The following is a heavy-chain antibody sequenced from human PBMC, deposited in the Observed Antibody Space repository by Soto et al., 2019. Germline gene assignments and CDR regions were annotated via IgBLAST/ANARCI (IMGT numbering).Heavy chain of an antibody. V-gene: IGHV4-61*01. Sequence: PSETLSLTCTVSRGSVSSGSYSGSWIRQPPGKGLEWIGYIYYSESTHYNPSLKGRVTISVDTSKNQFSLKLSSVTAADMAVYYCARDQFNWNYDYYYGMDVWGQGTTVTVSS. J-gene: IGHJ6*02. CDR1: RGSVSSGSYS. CDR2: IYYSEST. D-gene: IGHD1-1*01. CDR3: ARDQFNWNYDYYYGMDV.